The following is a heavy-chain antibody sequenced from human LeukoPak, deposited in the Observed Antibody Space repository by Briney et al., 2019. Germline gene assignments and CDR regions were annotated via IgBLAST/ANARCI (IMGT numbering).Heavy chain of an antibody. CDR1: GFTFSSYA. D-gene: IGHD1-26*01. CDR3: AKDRVGATHFDY. Sequence: GGSLRLSCAASGFTFSSYAMSWVRQAPGKGLEWVSAISGSGGSTYYADSVKGRFTIPRDNSKNTLYLQMNSLRAGDTAVYYCAKDRVGATHFDYWGQGTLVTVSS. J-gene: IGHJ4*02. V-gene: IGHV3-23*01. CDR2: ISGSGGST.